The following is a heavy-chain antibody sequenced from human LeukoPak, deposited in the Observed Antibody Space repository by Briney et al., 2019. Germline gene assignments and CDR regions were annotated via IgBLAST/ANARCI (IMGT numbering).Heavy chain of an antibody. V-gene: IGHV1-2*02. D-gene: IGHD6-13*01. CDR3: ARDTHSSSWYGLSSY. CDR1: GYTFTGYY. CDR2: INPNSGGT. Sequence: ASVKVSCKASGYTFTGYYMHWVRQAPGQGLEWMGWINPNSGGTNYAQKFQGRVTMTRDTSISTAYMELSRLRSDDTAVYYCARDTHSSSWYGLSSYWGQGTLVAVSS. J-gene: IGHJ4*02.